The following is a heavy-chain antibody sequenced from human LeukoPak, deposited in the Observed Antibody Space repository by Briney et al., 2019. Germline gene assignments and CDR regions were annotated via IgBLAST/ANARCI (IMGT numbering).Heavy chain of an antibody. J-gene: IGHJ6*02. V-gene: IGHV3-30*18. D-gene: IGHD6-19*01. Sequence: GGSLRLSCAASGFTFSSYGMHWVRQAPGKGLEWVAVISYDGSNKYYADSVKGRFTISRDNSKNTLYLQMNSLRAEDTAVYYCAKAAGYSSGWPYYYYGMDVWGQGTTVTVSS. CDR3: AKAAGYSSGWPYYYYGMDV. CDR2: ISYDGSNK. CDR1: GFTFSSYG.